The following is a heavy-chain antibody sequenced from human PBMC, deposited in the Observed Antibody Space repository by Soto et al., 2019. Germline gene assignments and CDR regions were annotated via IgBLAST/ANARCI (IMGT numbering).Heavy chain of an antibody. Sequence: PGGSLRLSCAASGFTFSSYWMSWVRQAPGKGLEWVANIKQDGSEKYYVDSVKGRFTISRDNAKNSLYLQMNSQRAEDTAVYYCARFYYDSSGYLPSPYYYYYGMDVWGQGTTVTVSS. CDR1: GFTFSSYW. CDR2: IKQDGSEK. D-gene: IGHD3-22*01. J-gene: IGHJ6*02. CDR3: ARFYYDSSGYLPSPYYYYYGMDV. V-gene: IGHV3-7*04.